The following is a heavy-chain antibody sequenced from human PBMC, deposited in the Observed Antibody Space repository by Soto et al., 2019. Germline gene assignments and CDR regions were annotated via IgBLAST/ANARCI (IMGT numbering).Heavy chain of an antibody. CDR1: GGTFSSYT. J-gene: IGHJ4*02. V-gene: IGHV1-69*08. Sequence: QVQLVQSGAEVKKPGSSVKVSCKASGGTFSSYTISWVRQAPGQGLEWMGRIIPILGIANYAQKFQGRVTHTADRSTSPTYVGLRGLRSDDTAVYYCARDHVAGAGTLRDYWGQGTLVTVSS. CDR3: ARDHVAGAGTLRDY. D-gene: IGHD6-13*01. CDR2: IIPILGIA.